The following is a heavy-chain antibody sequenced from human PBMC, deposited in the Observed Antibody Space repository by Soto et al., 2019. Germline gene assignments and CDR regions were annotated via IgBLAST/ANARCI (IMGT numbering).Heavy chain of an antibody. CDR3: ARGTHTWFIAL. CDR2: IYYSGST. Sequence: SETLSLTCTVSGASISVYSWSWIRQPPGKGLEWIGYIYYSGSTNYNPSLKSRVAISVDTSKNQFSLNLSSVTAADTAVYYCARGTHTWFIALWGRGTLVTVSS. J-gene: IGHJ2*01. V-gene: IGHV4-59*01. CDR1: GASISVYS.